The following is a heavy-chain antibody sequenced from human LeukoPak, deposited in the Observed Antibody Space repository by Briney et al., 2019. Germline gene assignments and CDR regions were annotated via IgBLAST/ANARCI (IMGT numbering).Heavy chain of an antibody. V-gene: IGHV1-2*02. D-gene: IGHD3-10*01. CDR3: LWFGSGGFDY. CDR1: GYTFTAYY. CDR2: INPNSGGT. J-gene: IGHJ4*02. Sequence: GASVKVSCKASGYTFTAYYTHWVRQAPGQGLEWMGWINPNSGGTNYAQKFQGRVTMTRDTSISTAFMELSRLRSDDTAVYYCLWFGSGGFDYWGQGTLVTVSS.